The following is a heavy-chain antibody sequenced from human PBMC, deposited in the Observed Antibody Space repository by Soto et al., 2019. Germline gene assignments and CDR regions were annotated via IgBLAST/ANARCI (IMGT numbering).Heavy chain of an antibody. J-gene: IGHJ3*01. CDR2: IYYGGNT. V-gene: IGHV4-61*01. Sequence: QVQLQESGPGLVQPSATLSLTCTVSGGSVSSGTYYWSWIRQSPGKGLEWIGYIYYGGNTNYNPSLKSRVTISEDMTKNQFSLKLSSVTAADTAVYYCARESWNSGPNAFDVWGQGTTVTVSS. CDR3: ARESWNSGPNAFDV. D-gene: IGHD1-7*01. CDR1: GGSVSSGTYY.